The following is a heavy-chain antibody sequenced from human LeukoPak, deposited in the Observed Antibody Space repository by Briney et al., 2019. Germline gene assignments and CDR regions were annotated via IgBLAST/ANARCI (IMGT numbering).Heavy chain of an antibody. V-gene: IGHV1-8*01. CDR2: MNPNSGNT. J-gene: IGHJ6*02. D-gene: IGHD3-9*01. Sequence: ASVKVSCKPSVYTFTSYDINWVRQAAGPGLEWRGWMNPNSGNTGYSRKFHCSVTITTNPSTTTAYMALSSLRSEDTAVYSCARAPLYDILTGYYTYYYGMDVWGQGTTVTVSS. CDR3: ARAPLYDILTGYYTYYYGMDV. CDR1: VYTFTSYD.